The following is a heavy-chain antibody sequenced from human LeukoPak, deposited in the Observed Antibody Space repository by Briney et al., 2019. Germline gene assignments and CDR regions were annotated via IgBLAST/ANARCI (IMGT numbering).Heavy chain of an antibody. CDR3: ARGGYDILTGYYIQDY. D-gene: IGHD3-9*01. CDR1: GYTFTSYD. V-gene: IGHV1-8*01. CDR2: MNPNSGNT. J-gene: IGHJ4*02. Sequence: ASVKVSCKASGYTFTSYDINWVRQATGQGLEWMGWMNPNSGNTGYAQKFQGRVTMTRNTSISTAYMELSSLRSEDTAVYYCARGGYDILTGYYIQDYWGQGTLVTVSS.